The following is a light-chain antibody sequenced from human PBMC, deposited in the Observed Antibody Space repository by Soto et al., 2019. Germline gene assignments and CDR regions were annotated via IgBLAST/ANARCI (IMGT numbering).Light chain of an antibody. J-gene: IGLJ2*01. CDR3: CSYAGSSTLVV. CDR1: SSDVGSYNL. Sequence: QSVLTQPASVSGSPGQSITISCTGTSSDVGSYNLVSWYQQHPGKAPKLMIYEGSKRPSGVSNRFSGSKSGNTASPTISGLQAEDEADYYCCSYAGSSTLVVFGGGTKVTVL. V-gene: IGLV2-23*01. CDR2: EGS.